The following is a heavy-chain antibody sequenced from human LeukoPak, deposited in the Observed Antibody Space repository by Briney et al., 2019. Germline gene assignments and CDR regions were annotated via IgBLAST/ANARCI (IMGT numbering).Heavy chain of an antibody. CDR1: GGSISSYY. V-gene: IGHV4-59*01. Sequence: SETLSLTFTVSGGSISSYYWSWLRQPPRKGLEWIVEIYYSGSTNYNPSLKSRVTISVDTSKNQFSLKLSSVTAADTAVHYCARVVVVPAAMVAFDIWGQGTMVTVSS. D-gene: IGHD2-2*01. J-gene: IGHJ3*02. CDR3: ARVVVVPAAMVAFDI. CDR2: IYYSGST.